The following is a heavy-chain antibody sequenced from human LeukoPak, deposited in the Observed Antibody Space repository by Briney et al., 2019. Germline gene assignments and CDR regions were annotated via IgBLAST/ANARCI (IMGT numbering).Heavy chain of an antibody. CDR2: ITRSSSYT. CDR1: GGSISSYY. CDR3: ASGRASAGISAFDI. J-gene: IGHJ3*02. Sequence: LSLTCTVSGGSISSYYWGWIRQAPGKGLEWVSYITRSSSYTTYADSVKGRFTISRDNAKNSLYLQMNSLRAEDTAVYYCASGRASAGISAFDIWGQGTLVTVSS. V-gene: IGHV3-11*03. D-gene: IGHD6-13*01.